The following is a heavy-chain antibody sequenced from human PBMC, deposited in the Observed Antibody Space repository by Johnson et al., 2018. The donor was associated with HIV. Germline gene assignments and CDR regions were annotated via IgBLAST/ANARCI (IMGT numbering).Heavy chain of an antibody. CDR3: VREDGAFDL. D-gene: IGHD5-24*01. V-gene: IGHV3-13*01. CDR1: GFTFSSYD. J-gene: IGHJ3*01. CDR2: IGAAGET. Sequence: EQLVESGGGLVQPGESLRLSCAASGFTFSSYDMHWVRQSTGKGLEWVSGIGAAGETHYPDPVKGRFTVSRDNAKNALYLQMNSLRAEDTALYYCVREDGAFDLWGQGTVVTVSS.